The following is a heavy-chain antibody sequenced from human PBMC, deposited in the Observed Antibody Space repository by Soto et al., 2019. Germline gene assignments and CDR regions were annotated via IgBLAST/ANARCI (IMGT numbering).Heavy chain of an antibody. J-gene: IGHJ6*02. V-gene: IGHV5-10-1*01. CDR2: VDPSDSYT. Sequence: GGSLKISCKGSGYSFTSYWISWGRQMPGKRLEWVGGVDPSDSYTNYSPSFQGHVTISADKSISTAYLQWSSLKASDTAMYHCARLLTSYDILTGYYRSDYYYGMDVWGQGTTVTVSS. D-gene: IGHD3-9*01. CDR3: ARLLTSYDILTGYYRSDYYYGMDV. CDR1: GYSFTSYW.